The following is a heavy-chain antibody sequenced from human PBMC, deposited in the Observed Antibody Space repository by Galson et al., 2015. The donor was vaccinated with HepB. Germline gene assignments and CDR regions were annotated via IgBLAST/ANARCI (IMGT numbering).Heavy chain of an antibody. CDR3: ARDRLGYYGMDV. Sequence: SLRLSCAGSGFSFSSYSMNWVRQAPGKGLEWVSHISTSGDKVYYADSVEGRFIISRDNGHLLLYLQINSLRDEDTAVYYCARDRLGYYGMDVWGQGTTVTVSS. D-gene: IGHD6-19*01. CDR2: ISTSGDKV. V-gene: IGHV3-48*02. J-gene: IGHJ6*02. CDR1: GFSFSSYS.